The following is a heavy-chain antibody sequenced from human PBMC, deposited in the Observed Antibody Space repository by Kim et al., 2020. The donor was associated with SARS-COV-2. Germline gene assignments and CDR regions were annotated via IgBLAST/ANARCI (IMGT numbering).Heavy chain of an antibody. D-gene: IGHD4-17*01. CDR3: ARDPYGDYGGYFDY. V-gene: IGHV4-34*01. J-gene: IGHJ4*02. Sequence: NPSPKGRVTISVDTSKNQFSLKLSSVTAADTAVYYCARDPYGDYGGYFDYWGQGTLVTVSS.